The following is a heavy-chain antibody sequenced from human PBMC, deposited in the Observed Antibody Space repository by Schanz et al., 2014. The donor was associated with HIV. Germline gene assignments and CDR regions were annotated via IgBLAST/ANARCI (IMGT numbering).Heavy chain of an antibody. V-gene: IGHV4-31*03. CDR1: GGSISSGGYF. D-gene: IGHD1-7*01. CDR3: ARRTDNWDYRPYYGMDV. Sequence: QVQLQESGPGLVKPSQTLSLTCTVSGGSISSGGYFWSWIRQHPGKGLEWIGYIYYRGTTHYNPSLKSRVTMSVDTSKNQFSLRLTSVIATDTAVYYCARRTDNWDYRPYYGMDVWGRGTTVIVSS. J-gene: IGHJ6*02. CDR2: IYYRGTT.